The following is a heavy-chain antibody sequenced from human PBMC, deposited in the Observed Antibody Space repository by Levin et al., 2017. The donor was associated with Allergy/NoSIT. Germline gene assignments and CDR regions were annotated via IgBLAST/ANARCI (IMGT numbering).Heavy chain of an antibody. CDR2: INPNSGGT. J-gene: IGHJ4*02. CDR1: GYTFTGYY. CDR3: ASANVLLWFDPHVGFDY. V-gene: IGHV1-2*02. Sequence: ASVKVSCKASGYTFTGYYMHWVRQAPGQGLEWMGWINPNSGGTNYAQKFQGRVTMTRDTSISTAYMELSRLRSDDTAVYYCASANVLLWFDPHVGFDYWGQGTLVTVSS. D-gene: IGHD3-10*01.